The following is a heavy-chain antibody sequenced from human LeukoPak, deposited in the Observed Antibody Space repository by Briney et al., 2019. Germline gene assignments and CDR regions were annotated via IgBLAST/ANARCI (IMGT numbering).Heavy chain of an antibody. CDR1: GFASSNYA. CDR2: ITGSGGNT. V-gene: IGHV3-23*01. D-gene: IGHD3-9*01. CDR3: AKWGYYDVLTGYYVSDY. J-gene: IGHJ4*02. Sequence: VASLRLSRAPSGFASSNYAMSCVRHAPAEGLEWVSAITGSGGNTYYADSEKGRFTISRDNSKNTVFLQMNSLRAEDTAVYYCAKWGYYDVLTGYYVSDYWGQGTLVTVSS.